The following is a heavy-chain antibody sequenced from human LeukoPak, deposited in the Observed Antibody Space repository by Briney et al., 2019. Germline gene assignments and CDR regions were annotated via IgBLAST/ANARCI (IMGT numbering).Heavy chain of an antibody. CDR1: GGSISSSSYY. D-gene: IGHD3-9*01. Sequence: SETLSLTCTVSGGSISSSSYYWGWIRQPPGKGLEWIGSIYYSGSTYYNPSLKSRVTIPVDTSKNQFSLKPSSVTAADTAVYYCARQGANYDILTGYSARDAFDIWGQGTMVTVSS. V-gene: IGHV4-39*01. J-gene: IGHJ3*02. CDR3: ARQGANYDILTGYSARDAFDI. CDR2: IYYSGST.